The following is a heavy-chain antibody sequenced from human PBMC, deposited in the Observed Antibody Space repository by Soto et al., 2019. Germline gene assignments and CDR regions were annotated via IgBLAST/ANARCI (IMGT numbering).Heavy chain of an antibody. CDR2: IYPGDSDT. J-gene: IGHJ5*01. CDR1: GYTFTAYW. Sequence: GEALKISCKGYGYTFTAYWIGWVRQMPGKGLELIGLIYPGDSDTRYSPSFQGRVTISADKSISTAFLQWSSLRASDTAMYYCASQICFFRCRLSRNWLSSCGQRALVTVS. D-gene: IGHD3-10*02. CDR3: ASQICFFRCRLSRNWLSS. V-gene: IGHV5-51*01.